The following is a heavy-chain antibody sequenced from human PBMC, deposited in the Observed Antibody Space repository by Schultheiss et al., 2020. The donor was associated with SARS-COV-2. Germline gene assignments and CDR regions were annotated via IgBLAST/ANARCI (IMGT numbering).Heavy chain of an antibody. J-gene: IGHJ4*02. V-gene: IGHV3-15*07. CDR3: ARGGADYGDYGNY. D-gene: IGHD4-17*01. CDR1: GFTFSNAW. CDR2: IKSKTDGGTT. Sequence: GGSLRLSCAASGFTFSNAWMNWVRQAPGKGLEWVGRIKSKTDGGTTDYAAPVKGRFTISRDDSKNTLYLQMNSLRAEDTAVYYCARGGADYGDYGNYWGQGTLVTVSS.